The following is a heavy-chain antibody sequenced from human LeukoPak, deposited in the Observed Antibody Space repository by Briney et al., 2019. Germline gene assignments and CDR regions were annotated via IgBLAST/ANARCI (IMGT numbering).Heavy chain of an antibody. V-gene: IGHV3-30*18. CDR2: ISYDGSNQ. CDR3: AKGWGISIFGVLTN. J-gene: IGHJ4*02. Sequence: GGSLRLSCAASVFSFSSYAMNWVRQAPGKGLEWVALISYDGSNQYYADSVKGRFTISRDNSKNTLYLQMNSLRPEDTAVYYCAKGWGISIFGVLTNWGQGTLVTVSS. D-gene: IGHD3-3*01. CDR1: VFSFSSYA.